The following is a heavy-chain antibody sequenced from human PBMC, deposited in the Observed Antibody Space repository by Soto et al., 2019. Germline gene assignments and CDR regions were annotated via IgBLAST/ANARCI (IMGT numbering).Heavy chain of an antibody. Sequence: GGSLRLSCAASGFTFTSYGLHWVRQAPGKGLGWVAIISYDGIDIYYADSVKGRFTISRDNSQNMLYLQMNGLRIEDTAVYYCARADYYGSGWGQGTLVTVSS. CDR3: ARADYYGSG. D-gene: IGHD3-10*01. CDR1: GFTFTSYG. J-gene: IGHJ4*02. V-gene: IGHV3-30-3*01. CDR2: ISYDGIDI.